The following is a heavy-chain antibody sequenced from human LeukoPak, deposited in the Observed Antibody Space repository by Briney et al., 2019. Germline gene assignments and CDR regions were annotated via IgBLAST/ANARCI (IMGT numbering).Heavy chain of an antibody. CDR3: AKGSYDFWSADDWFDP. Sequence: GGSLRLSCAASGFTFSSYAMSWVRQAPGKGLEWVSAISGSGGSTYYADSVKGRFTIPRDNSKNTLYLQMNSLRAEDTAVYYCAKGSYDFWSADDWFDPWGQGTLVTVSS. V-gene: IGHV3-23*01. J-gene: IGHJ5*02. CDR1: GFTFSSYA. D-gene: IGHD3-3*01. CDR2: ISGSGGST.